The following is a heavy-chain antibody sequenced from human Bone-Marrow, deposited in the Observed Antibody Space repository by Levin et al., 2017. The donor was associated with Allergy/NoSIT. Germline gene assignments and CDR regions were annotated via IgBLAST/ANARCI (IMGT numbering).Heavy chain of an antibody. Sequence: GGSLRLSCAASGFTFSSYWMHWVRQAPGKGLVWVSRINSDGSSTSYADSVKGRFTISRDNAKNTLYLQMNSLRAEDTAVYYCAREENFGVYYYGMDVWGQGTTVTVSS. CDR2: INSDGSST. V-gene: IGHV3-74*01. CDR3: AREENFGVYYYGMDV. D-gene: IGHD2-21*01. CDR1: GFTFSSYW. J-gene: IGHJ6*02.